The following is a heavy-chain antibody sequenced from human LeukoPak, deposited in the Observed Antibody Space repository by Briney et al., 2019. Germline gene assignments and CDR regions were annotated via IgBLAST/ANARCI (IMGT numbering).Heavy chain of an antibody. CDR2: IYTSGST. CDR1: GGSISSGSYY. CDR3: ARDPLDAFDI. Sequence: SETLSLTCTVSGGSISSGSYYWSWIRQPAGKGLEWIGRIYTSGSTNYNPSLKSRATISVDTSKNQFSLKLSSVTAADTAVYYCARDPLDAFDIWGQGTMVTVSS. V-gene: IGHV4-61*02. J-gene: IGHJ3*02.